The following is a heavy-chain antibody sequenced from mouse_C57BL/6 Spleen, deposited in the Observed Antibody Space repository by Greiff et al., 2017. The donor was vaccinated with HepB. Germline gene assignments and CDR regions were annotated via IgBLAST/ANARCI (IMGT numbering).Heavy chain of an antibody. J-gene: IGHJ4*01. CDR3: ARGIIVATQGYAMDY. CDR2: IDPSDSYT. CDR1: GYTFTSYW. V-gene: IGHV1-50*01. Sequence: QVQLKQPGAELVKPGASVKLSCKASGYTFTSYWMQWVKQRPGQGLEWIGEIDPSDSYTNYNQKFKGKATLTVDTSSSTAYMQLSSLTSEDSAVYYCARGIIVATQGYAMDYWGQGTSVTVSS. D-gene: IGHD1-1*01.